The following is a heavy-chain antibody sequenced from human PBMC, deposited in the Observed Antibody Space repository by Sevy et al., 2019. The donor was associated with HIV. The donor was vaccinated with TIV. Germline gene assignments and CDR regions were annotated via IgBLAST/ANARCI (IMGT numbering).Heavy chain of an antibody. J-gene: IGHJ4*02. CDR2: LKSDVYGGTV. CDR3: TRWKAAQSIFDY. V-gene: IGHV3-49*04. Sequence: GGSLRLSCTASGFTFGDYCMSWVRQAPGKGLEWVAFLKSDVYGGTVDHAASVRGRFVISREDSKNIAYLQMNDLKTEGTGVYYCTRWKAAQSIFDYWGQGALVTVSS. D-gene: IGHD6-13*01. CDR1: GFTFGDYC.